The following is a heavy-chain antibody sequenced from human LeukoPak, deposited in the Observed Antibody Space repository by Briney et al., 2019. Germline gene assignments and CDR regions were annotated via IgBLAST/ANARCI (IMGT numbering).Heavy chain of an antibody. CDR1: GGSISSYY. CDR3: ARVRYSYGSDAFDI. J-gene: IGHJ3*02. Sequence: SETLSLTCTVSGGSISSYYWSWIRQPPGKGLEWIGYIYYSGSINYNPSLKSRVTISVDTSKNQFSLKLSSVTAADTAVYYCARVRYSYGSDAFDIWGQGTMVTVSS. V-gene: IGHV4-59*01. D-gene: IGHD5-18*01. CDR2: IYYSGSI.